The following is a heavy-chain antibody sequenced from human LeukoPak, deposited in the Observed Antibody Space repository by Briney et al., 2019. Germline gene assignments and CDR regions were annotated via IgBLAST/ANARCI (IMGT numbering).Heavy chain of an antibody. CDR1: GFTFSNYG. J-gene: IGHJ4*02. V-gene: IGHV3-48*04. D-gene: IGHD3-10*01. CDR3: ARDKGMLYYGSGSYYPD. CDR2: ISSSGSTI. Sequence: GGSLRLSCAASGFTFSNYGMNWVRQAPGKGLEWVSYISSSGSTIYYADSVKGRFTISRDNAKNSLYLQMNSLRAEDTAVYYCARDKGMLYYGSGSYYPDWGQGTLVTVSS.